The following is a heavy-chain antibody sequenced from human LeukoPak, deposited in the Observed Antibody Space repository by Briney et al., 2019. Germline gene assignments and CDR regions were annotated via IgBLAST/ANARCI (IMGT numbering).Heavy chain of an antibody. CDR1: GYTFTSYG. CDR2: SSAYNGNT. D-gene: IGHD6-19*01. Sequence: ASVKVSCKASGYTFTSYGISWVRQAPGQGLEWMGWSSAYNGNTNYAQKLQGRVTMTTDTSTSTAYMELRSLRSDDTAVYYCARDLDVAGYFDYWGQGTLVTVSS. CDR3: ARDLDVAGYFDY. V-gene: IGHV1-18*01. J-gene: IGHJ4*02.